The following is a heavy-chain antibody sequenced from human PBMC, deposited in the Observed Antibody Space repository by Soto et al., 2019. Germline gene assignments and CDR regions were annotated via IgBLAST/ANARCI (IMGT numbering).Heavy chain of an antibody. Sequence: GGSLRLSCAASGFTFSSYAMSWVHQAPGKGLEWVSTISASGGSRYYADSVEGRFTISRDNSENTLYLQMNSLRAEDTAVYYCAKTNDYGDYDVNYCDYWGQGTLVTVSS. D-gene: IGHD4-17*01. CDR2: ISASGGSR. J-gene: IGHJ4*02. V-gene: IGHV3-23*01. CDR3: AKTNDYGDYDVNYCDY. CDR1: GFTFSSYA.